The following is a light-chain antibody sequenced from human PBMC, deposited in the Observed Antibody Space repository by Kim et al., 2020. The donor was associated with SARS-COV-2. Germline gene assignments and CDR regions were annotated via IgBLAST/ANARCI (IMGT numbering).Light chain of an antibody. V-gene: IGKV1-39*01. CDR1: QNINTY. CDR3: QQSHTAPLLT. Sequence: DIQMTQSPSSLAASVGDRVTIACRASQNINTYLNWYQQKPGEAPKLLIYAASTLQSGVPSRFSGSGSGTDFTLTISSLQPEGFAIYYCQQSHTAPLLTFGGGTKVDIK. J-gene: IGKJ4*01. CDR2: AAS.